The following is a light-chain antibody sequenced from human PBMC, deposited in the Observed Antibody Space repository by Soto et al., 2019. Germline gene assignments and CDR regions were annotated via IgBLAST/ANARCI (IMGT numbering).Light chain of an antibody. V-gene: IGKV3-11*01. CDR1: QSVSGY. J-gene: IGKJ4*01. CDR2: DAS. CDR3: QQRSNWPST. Sequence: EIVLTQSPATLSLSPGEGATLSCRASQSVSGYLAWYQQKPGQAPRLLMYDASNRATGIPARFSGSGSGTDSTLTISSLEPEDFAVYYCQQRSNWPSTFGGGPKVEIK.